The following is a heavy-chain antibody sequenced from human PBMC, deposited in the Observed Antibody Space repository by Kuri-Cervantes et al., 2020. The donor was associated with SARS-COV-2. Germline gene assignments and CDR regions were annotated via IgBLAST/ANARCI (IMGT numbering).Heavy chain of an antibody. CDR1: GYTFTSYD. Sequence: ASVKVSCKASGYTFTSYDINWVRQATGQGLEWMGWMNPNSGNTGHAQKFQGRATMTEDTSTDTAYMELSSLRSEDTAVYYCATHAAIFGVVLPDYWGQGTLVTVSS. V-gene: IGHV1-8*02. J-gene: IGHJ4*02. CDR3: ATHAAIFGVVLPDY. CDR2: MNPNSGNT. D-gene: IGHD3-3*01.